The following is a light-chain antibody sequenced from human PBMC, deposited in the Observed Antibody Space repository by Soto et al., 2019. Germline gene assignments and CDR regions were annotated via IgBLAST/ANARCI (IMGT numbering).Light chain of an antibody. CDR1: QSVSTK. V-gene: IGKV3-15*01. CDR2: GAS. CDR3: QQYNNWPQT. J-gene: IGKJ1*01. Sequence: ERVMTQSPATLSVSPGXRATLSCRASQSVSTKLAWYQQKPGHAPRLLIYGASTRAPGIPARFSGSGSGTEFTLTISSLLSEDFAVYYCQQYNNWPQTFGQGTKVDI.